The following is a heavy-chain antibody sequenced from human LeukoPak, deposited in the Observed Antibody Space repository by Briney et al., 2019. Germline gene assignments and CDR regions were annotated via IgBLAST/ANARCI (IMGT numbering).Heavy chain of an antibody. CDR3: AKSDDSSGQYYFDY. CDR2: ISDSGGST. V-gene: IGHV3-23*01. Sequence: GGSLRLSCAASGFTVSSNSMSWVRQAPGKGLEWVSAISDSGGSTYYADSVKGRFTISRDNSKNTLYLQMNSLRAEDTAVYYCAKSDDSSGQYYFDYWGQGTLVTVSS. D-gene: IGHD3-22*01. CDR1: GFTVSSNS. J-gene: IGHJ4*02.